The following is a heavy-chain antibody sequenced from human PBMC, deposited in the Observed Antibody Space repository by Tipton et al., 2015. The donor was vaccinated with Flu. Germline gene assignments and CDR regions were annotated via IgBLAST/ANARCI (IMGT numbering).Heavy chain of an antibody. V-gene: IGHV3-23*01. D-gene: IGHD3-10*01. Sequence: SLRLSCAASGFTFSSYAMSWVHQAPGKGLEWVLAISVSGDSTYYADSAKGRFTISRDNSKNTLYLQMNSLRAEDTAVYYCAKDGSYYYGFGLWGRGTLVTVSS. CDR1: GFTFSSYA. CDR2: ISVSGDST. J-gene: IGHJ2*01. CDR3: AKDGSYYYGFGL.